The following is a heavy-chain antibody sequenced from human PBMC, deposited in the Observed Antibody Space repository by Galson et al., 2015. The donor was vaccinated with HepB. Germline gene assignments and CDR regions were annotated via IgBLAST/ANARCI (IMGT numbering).Heavy chain of an antibody. CDR1: GYTFIDYY. V-gene: IGHV1-2*06. Sequence: SVKVSCKASGYTFIDYYLSWVRQAPGQGLEWMGRINPNTGVTIYAQKFQGRVTMTRDTSISTAYMDLRRLRPDDTAIYYCARSSGGSIRTTWFDPWGQGTLVAVSS. J-gene: IGHJ5*02. CDR3: ARSSGGSIRTTWFDP. CDR2: INPNTGVT. D-gene: IGHD2-15*01.